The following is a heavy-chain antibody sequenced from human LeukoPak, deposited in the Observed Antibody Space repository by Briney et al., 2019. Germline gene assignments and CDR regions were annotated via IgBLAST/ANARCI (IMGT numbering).Heavy chain of an antibody. D-gene: IGHD6-13*01. CDR2: IYYSGST. Sequence: PSETLSLTCTVSGGSISSYYWSWIRQPPGKGLEWIGYIYYSGSTNYNPSLKSRVTISVDTSKNQFSLKLSSVTAADTAVYCCARDSSSWGHFDYWGQGTLVTVSS. CDR1: GGSISSYY. V-gene: IGHV4-59*01. CDR3: ARDSSSWGHFDY. J-gene: IGHJ4*02.